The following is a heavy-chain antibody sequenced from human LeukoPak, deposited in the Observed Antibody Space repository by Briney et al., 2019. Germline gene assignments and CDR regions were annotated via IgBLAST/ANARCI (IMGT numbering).Heavy chain of an antibody. J-gene: IGHJ4*02. CDR3: AKDAGYCSGGSCPYYFDY. CDR1: GFTFSSYS. D-gene: IGHD2-15*01. Sequence: GGSLRLSCAASGFTFSSYSMNWVRQAPGKGLEWVSSISSSSSYIYYADSVKGRFTISRDNDKKSLYLQMNSLRAEDTALYYCAKDAGYCSGGSCPYYFDYWGQGTLVTVSS. CDR2: ISSSSSYI. V-gene: IGHV3-21*04.